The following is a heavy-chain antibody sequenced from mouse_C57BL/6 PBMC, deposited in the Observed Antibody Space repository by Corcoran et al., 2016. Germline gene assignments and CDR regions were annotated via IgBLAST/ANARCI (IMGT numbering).Heavy chain of an antibody. Sequence: QVQLQQSGAELVKPGASVKISCKASGYAFSSYWMNWVKQRPGKGLEWIGQIYPGDGDTNYNGKFKGKTTLTADKSSSTAYMQLSSLTSEDSAVYLCARHYDYDVGYFDVWGTGTTVTVSS. CDR1: GYAFSSYW. CDR3: ARHYDYDVGYFDV. D-gene: IGHD2-4*01. V-gene: IGHV1-80*01. CDR2: IYPGDGDT. J-gene: IGHJ1*03.